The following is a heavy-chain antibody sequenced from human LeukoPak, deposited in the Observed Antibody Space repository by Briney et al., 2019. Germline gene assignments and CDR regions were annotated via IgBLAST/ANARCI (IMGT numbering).Heavy chain of an antibody. D-gene: IGHD2-15*01. CDR2: INHSGST. Sequence: PSETLSLTCAVCGGSFSGYYWSWIRQPPGKGLEWIGEINHSGSTNYNPSLKSRVTISVDTSKNQFSLKLSSVTAADTAVYYCARATVAAYYFDYWGQGTLVTVSS. V-gene: IGHV4-34*01. CDR1: GGSFSGYY. CDR3: ARATVAAYYFDY. J-gene: IGHJ4*02.